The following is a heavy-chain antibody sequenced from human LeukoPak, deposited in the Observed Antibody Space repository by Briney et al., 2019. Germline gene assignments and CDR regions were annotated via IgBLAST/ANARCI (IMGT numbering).Heavy chain of an antibody. V-gene: IGHV3-30*02. D-gene: IGHD2-15*01. CDR2: IRYDGSNK. Sequence: GGSLRLSCAASGFTFSSYGMHWVRQAPGKGLEWVAFIRYDGSNKYYADSVKGRFTISRDNSKNTLYLQMNSLRAEDTAVYYCARDLGDCSGGSCYLPDAFDIWGQGTMVTVSS. CDR3: ARDLGDCSGGSCYLPDAFDI. CDR1: GFTFSSYG. J-gene: IGHJ3*02.